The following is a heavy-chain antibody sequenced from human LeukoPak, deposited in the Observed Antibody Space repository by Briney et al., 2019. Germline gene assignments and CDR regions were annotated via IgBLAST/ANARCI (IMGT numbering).Heavy chain of an antibody. Sequence: SETLSLTCTVSGGSISSYYWSWIRQPPGKGLEWIGSNDHGGTTYYNPSLKSRVTISVDTSKNQFSLNLSSVTAADTAVYFCARGENPLNTHIAIIDYWGQGTLVTVSS. CDR1: GGSISSYY. J-gene: IGHJ4*02. D-gene: IGHD6-13*01. V-gene: IGHV4-59*08. CDR3: ARGENPLNTHIAIIDY. CDR2: NDHGGTT.